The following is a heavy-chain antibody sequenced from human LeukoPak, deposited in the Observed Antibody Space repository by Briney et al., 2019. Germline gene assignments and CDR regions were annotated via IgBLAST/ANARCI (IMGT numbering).Heavy chain of an antibody. CDR3: AKARIAVAGNYMDV. D-gene: IGHD6-19*01. J-gene: IGHJ6*03. Sequence: PGGSLRLSCAASGFTFDDYAMHWVRQAPGKGLEWVSLISWDGGSTYYADSVKGRFTISRDNSKNSLYLQMNSLGAEDTALYYCAKARIAVAGNYMDVWGKGTTVTVSS. CDR2: ISWDGGST. CDR1: GFTFDDYA. V-gene: IGHV3-43D*03.